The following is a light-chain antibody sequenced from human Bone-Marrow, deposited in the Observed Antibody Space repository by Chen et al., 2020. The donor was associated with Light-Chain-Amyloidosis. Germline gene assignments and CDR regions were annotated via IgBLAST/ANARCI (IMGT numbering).Light chain of an antibody. CDR2: DDS. CDR3: QVWDRSSDRPV. Sequence: SYVLTQPSSVSGAPGQAATTARGGNNIGSTRVHWYQQTPGQAPLLVVYDDSDRPSGIPERLSGSNSGNTATLTISRVEAGDESDYYCQVWDRSSDRPVFGGGTKLTVL. CDR1: NIGSTR. V-gene: IGLV3-21*02. J-gene: IGLJ3*02.